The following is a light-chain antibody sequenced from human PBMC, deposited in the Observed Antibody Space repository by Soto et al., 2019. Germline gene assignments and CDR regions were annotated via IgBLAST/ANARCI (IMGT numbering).Light chain of an antibody. CDR2: DVR. CDR3: SSYTSSSPYV. V-gene: IGLV2-14*01. CDR1: SSDVGGYNY. Sequence: QSALTQPASVSGSPGQSITISCTGISSDVGGYNYVSWYQQHPGKAPKLMIYDVRNRPSGVSNRFSGSKSGNTASLTISGLQAEDEADYYCSSYTSSSPYVFGTGTQLTVL. J-gene: IGLJ1*01.